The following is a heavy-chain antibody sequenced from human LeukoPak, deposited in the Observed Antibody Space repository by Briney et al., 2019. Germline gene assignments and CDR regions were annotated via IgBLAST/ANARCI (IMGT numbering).Heavy chain of an antibody. D-gene: IGHD6-13*01. CDR2: IYAGGTT. Sequence: PGGSLRLSCAASGFTVSSNYMSWVRQAPGKGLEWVSIIYAGGTTYYTDSVKGRFTISRDNSKNTLYLQMNSLRAEDTAVYYCARVFSPAAGYQYFQHWGQGTLVTVSS. CDR3: ARVFSPAAGYQYFQH. V-gene: IGHV3-53*01. J-gene: IGHJ1*01. CDR1: GFTVSSNY.